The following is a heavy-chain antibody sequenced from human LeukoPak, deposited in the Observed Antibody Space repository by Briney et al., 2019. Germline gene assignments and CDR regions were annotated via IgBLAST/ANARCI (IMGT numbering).Heavy chain of an antibody. CDR2: ISSSSSTI. V-gene: IGHV3-48*04. D-gene: IGHD6-13*01. CDR1: GFTFSSYS. CDR3: ARDGVAGARDI. Sequence: GGSLRLSCAASGFTFSSYSMNWVRQAPGKGLEWVSYISSSSSTIYYADSVKGRFTVSRDNAKDTLYLQMNSLRAEDTAVYYCARDGVAGARDIWGQGTMVTVSS. J-gene: IGHJ3*02.